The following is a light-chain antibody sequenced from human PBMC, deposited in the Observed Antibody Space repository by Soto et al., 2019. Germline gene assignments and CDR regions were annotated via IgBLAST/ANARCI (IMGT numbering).Light chain of an antibody. CDR2: EVS. J-gene: IGLJ2*01. CDR3: SSYTSRSTLVE. Sequence: QSALTQPASVSGSPGQSITISCTGISTDVGGYNFVSWYQQSPGKAPKLIIYEVSNRPSGVSNRFSGSKSGNTASLTISGLQAEDEADFYCSSYTSRSTLVEFGGGTKVTVL. V-gene: IGLV2-14*01. CDR1: STDVGGYNF.